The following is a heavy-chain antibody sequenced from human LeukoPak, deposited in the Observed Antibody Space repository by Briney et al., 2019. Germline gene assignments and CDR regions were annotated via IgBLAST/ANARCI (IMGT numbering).Heavy chain of an antibody. J-gene: IGHJ4*02. CDR1: GFTVSNSY. V-gene: IGHV3-66*01. Sequence: PGGSLRLSCAASGFTVSNSYMYWVRQAPGKGLEWVSAIYSGANTYYADSVKDRFSISRDNSKNTLYLQMNSLRAEDTAVYYCARAPTGWYFDDWGQGTLVTVSS. CDR3: ARAPTGWYFDD. D-gene: IGHD6-19*01. CDR2: IYSGANT.